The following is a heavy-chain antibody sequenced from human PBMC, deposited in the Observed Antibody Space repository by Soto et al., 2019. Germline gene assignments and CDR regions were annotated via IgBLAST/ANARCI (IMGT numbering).Heavy chain of an antibody. J-gene: IGHJ6*02. Sequence: QVQLVEAGGGVVQPGRFLRLSCEPSGFSFSDFGMHWVRQAPGKGLEWVAAISHDGSNQYYGDSVKGRFSISRDHSNNRLYLQMNNLKVEDSAIYFCAKETRSRAVTATRVNGMDVWGQGTTVNVSS. CDR1: GFSFSDFG. CDR2: ISHDGSNQ. D-gene: IGHD2-21*02. CDR3: AKETRSRAVTATRVNGMDV. V-gene: IGHV3-30*18.